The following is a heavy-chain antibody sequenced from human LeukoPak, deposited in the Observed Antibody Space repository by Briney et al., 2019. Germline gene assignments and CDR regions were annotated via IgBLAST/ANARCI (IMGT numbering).Heavy chain of an antibody. CDR1: GFTFSSYE. D-gene: IGHD1-26*01. CDR2: ISSSGSTI. V-gene: IGHV3-48*03. Sequence: GGSLRLSCAASGFTFSSYEMNWVRQAPGKGLEWVSYISSSGSTIYYADSVKGRFTISRDNAKNSLYLQMNSLRAEDTAVYYCARDFGGYYYFDYWGQGTLVTVSS. J-gene: IGHJ4*02. CDR3: ARDFGGYYYFDY.